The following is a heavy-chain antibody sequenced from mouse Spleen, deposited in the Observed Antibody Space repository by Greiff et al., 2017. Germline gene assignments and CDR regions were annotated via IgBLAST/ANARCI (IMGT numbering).Heavy chain of an antibody. J-gene: IGHJ1*01. CDR2: IDPSDSYT. D-gene: IGHD1-2*01. CDR3: ARRGGYVPYWYFDV. CDR1: GYTFTSYW. Sequence: QVQLQQPGAELVMPGASVKLSCKASGYTFTSYWMHWVKQRPGQGLEWIGEIDPSDSYTNYNQKFKGKATLTVDKSSSTAYMQLSSLTSEDSAVYYCARRGGYVPYWYFDVWGAGTTVTVSS. V-gene: IGHV1-69*01.